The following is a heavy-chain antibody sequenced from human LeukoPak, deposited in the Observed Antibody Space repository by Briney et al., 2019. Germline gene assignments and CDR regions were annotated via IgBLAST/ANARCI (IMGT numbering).Heavy chain of an antibody. CDR3: ARDHLSGYHYGLDAFDI. J-gene: IGHJ3*02. CDR1: GFTFSSYS. V-gene: IGHV3-21*01. Sequence: NPGGSLGLSCAASGFTFSSYSMNWVRQAPGKGLEWVSSISTSSSYINYADSVKGRFTISRDNAENSLYLQMNSLRAEDTAVYYCARDHLSGYHYGLDAFDIWGQGTMVTVSS. CDR2: ISTSSSYI. D-gene: IGHD3-22*01.